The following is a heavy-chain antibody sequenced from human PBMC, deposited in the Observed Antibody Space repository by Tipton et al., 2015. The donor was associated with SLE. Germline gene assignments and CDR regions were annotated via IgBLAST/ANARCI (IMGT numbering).Heavy chain of an antibody. D-gene: IGHD6-13*01. CDR3: ARFSSSSWSRLGGAFDI. V-gene: IGHV4-34*01. CDR1: GGSFSGYY. Sequence: LRLSCAVYGGSFSGYYWSWIRQPPGKGLEWIGEINDSGSTNYNPSLKSRVTISLDTSKNQFSLKLSSVTAADTAVYYCARFSSSSWSRLGGAFDIWGQGTMVTVSS. J-gene: IGHJ3*02. CDR2: INDSGST.